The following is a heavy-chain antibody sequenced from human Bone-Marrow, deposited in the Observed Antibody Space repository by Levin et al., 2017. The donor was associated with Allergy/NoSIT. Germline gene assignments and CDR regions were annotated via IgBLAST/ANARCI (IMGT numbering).Heavy chain of an antibody. V-gene: IGHV3-66*01. CDR3: ARDRRGHYDASGYYDYFDC. CDR1: GFNVSSNY. J-gene: IGHJ4*02. CDR2: MYAGGST. D-gene: IGHD3-22*01. Sequence: EASVKVSCAASGFNVSSNYISWVRQAPGKGLEWVSIMYAGGSTYYADSVNGRFTVSRDTSKNTLYLQMNSLRAEDTAVYYCARDRRGHYDASGYYDYFDCWGQGTLVTVSS.